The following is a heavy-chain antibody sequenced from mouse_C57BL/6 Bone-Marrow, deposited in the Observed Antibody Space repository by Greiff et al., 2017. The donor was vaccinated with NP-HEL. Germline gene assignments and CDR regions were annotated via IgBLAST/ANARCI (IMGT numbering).Heavy chain of an antibody. CDR1: GFTFSSYG. D-gene: IGHD2-4*01. CDR3: ARHPDYDYYYAIDY. Sequence: EVKLVESGGDLVKPGGSLKLSCAASGFTFSSYGMSWVRQTPDKRLEWVATISSGGSYTYYPDSVKGRFTISRDNAKNTLYLQMSSLKSEDTAMYYCARHPDYDYYYAIDYWGQGTSVTVSS. J-gene: IGHJ4*01. CDR2: ISSGGSYT. V-gene: IGHV5-6*01.